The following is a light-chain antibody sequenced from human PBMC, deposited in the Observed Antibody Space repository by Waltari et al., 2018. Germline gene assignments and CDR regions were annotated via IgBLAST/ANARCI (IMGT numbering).Light chain of an antibody. CDR1: QSISSY. V-gene: IGKV1-39*01. CDR2: AAS. J-gene: IGKJ1*01. Sequence: DIQMTQSPSSLSASVGDRVTITCRASQSISSYLNWYQQKPWKAPNLLIYAASSLQSGVPSRFSGSGYGTDFTLTISSLQPEDFATYYCQQTYSSPQRTFGQGTKVEIK. CDR3: QQTYSSPQRT.